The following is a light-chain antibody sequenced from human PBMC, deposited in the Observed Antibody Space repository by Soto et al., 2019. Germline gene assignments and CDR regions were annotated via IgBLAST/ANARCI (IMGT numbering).Light chain of an antibody. V-gene: IGKV3-15*01. CDR3: QQNNNWPPWT. J-gene: IGKJ1*01. CDR2: GAS. Sequence: EILMTQSPATLSVSPGERATLSCRASQSVSSNLAWYQQKPGQAPRLLIYGASTRATGIPDRFSGSGSGTEFTLTISSLQSEDFAVYYCQQNNNWPPWTFGQGTKVEIK. CDR1: QSVSSN.